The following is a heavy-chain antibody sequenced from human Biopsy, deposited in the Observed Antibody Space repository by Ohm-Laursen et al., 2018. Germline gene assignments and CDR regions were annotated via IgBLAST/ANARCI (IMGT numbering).Heavy chain of an antibody. V-gene: IGHV4-31*01. J-gene: IGHJ5*02. D-gene: IGHD3-22*01. CDR2: IFNSANT. Sequence: PSETLSLTCTVSGGSISSGGSYWSWIRQRPGKGLEWIGYIFNSANTYYNPSLKNLITISGDTSKNQFSLKLNSVTAAATAVYYCARGDYFDSNGYFWFDPWGQGTLVTVSS. CDR3: ARGDYFDSNGYFWFDP. CDR1: GGSISSGGSY.